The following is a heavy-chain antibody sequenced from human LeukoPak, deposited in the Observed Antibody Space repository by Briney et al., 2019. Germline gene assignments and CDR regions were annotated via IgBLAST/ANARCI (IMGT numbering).Heavy chain of an antibody. CDR1: GYTFTSYA. V-gene: IGHV7-4-1*02. Sequence: ASVKVSCKASGYTFTSYAMNWVRQAPGQGLEWMGWINTNTGNPTYAQGFTGRFVFSMDTSVSTAYLQISSLKAEDTAVYYCARDRTVTKVEGAFDIWGQGTMVTVSS. D-gene: IGHD4-17*01. J-gene: IGHJ3*02. CDR3: ARDRTVTKVEGAFDI. CDR2: INTNTGNP.